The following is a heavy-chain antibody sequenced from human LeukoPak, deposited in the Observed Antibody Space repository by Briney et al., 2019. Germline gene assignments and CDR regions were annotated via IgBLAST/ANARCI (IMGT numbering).Heavy chain of an antibody. CDR1: GYALTELS. CDR2: FDPEDGET. D-gene: IGHD6-13*01. Sequence: GASVKVSCKVSGYALTELSMHWVRQAPGKGLEWMGGFDPEDGETIYAQKFQGRVTMTEDTSTDTAYMELSSLRSEDTAVYYCATTSIAAAGHFDYWGQGTLVTVSS. V-gene: IGHV1-24*01. CDR3: ATTSIAAAGHFDY. J-gene: IGHJ4*02.